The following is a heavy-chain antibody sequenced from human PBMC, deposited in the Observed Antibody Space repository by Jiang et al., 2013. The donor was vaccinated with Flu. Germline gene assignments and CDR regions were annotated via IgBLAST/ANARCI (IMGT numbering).Heavy chain of an antibody. J-gene: IGHJ4*02. CDR1: GGSISSSNW. V-gene: IGHV4-4*02. CDR3: ARDGIVGARHFLDY. D-gene: IGHD1-26*01. CDR2: IYHSGST. Sequence: VEAAETLSLTCAVSGGSISSSNWWSWVCQPPGKGLEWIGEIYHSGSTNYNPSLKSRVTISVDKSKNQFSLKLSSVTAADTAVYYCARDGIVGARHFLDYWGQGTLVTVSS.